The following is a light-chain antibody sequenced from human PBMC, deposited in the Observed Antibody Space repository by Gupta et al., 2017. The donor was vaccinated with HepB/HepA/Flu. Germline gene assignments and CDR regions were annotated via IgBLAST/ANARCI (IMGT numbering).Light chain of an antibody. CDR3: AGWEDSLNGPE. CDR1: SSNIGSNT. V-gene: IGLV1-44*01. Sequence: QPVLTQPPSPSGTPGQGVPISCSGRSSNIGSNTVNWYQHLPGTAPKLLIYINNQRPSGVPDRFSGSKSGTSADLASSGLQSEDEADYYCAGWEDSLNGPELGGGTKLTVL. CDR2: INN. J-gene: IGLJ2*01.